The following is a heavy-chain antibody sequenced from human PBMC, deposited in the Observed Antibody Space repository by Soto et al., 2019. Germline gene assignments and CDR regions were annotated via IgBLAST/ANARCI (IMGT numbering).Heavy chain of an antibody. D-gene: IGHD4-4*01. J-gene: IGHJ6*02. Sequence: TQTRRVSVKFSVVAVSFKGICVSWIRQPPGKALEWLALIDWDDDKYYSTSLKTRLTISKDTSKNQVVLTMTNMDPVDTATYYCARGRDDYNRYYYYGMDVWGQGTTVTVSS. CDR1: VVAVSFKGIC. CDR2: IDWDDDK. V-gene: IGHV2-70*01. CDR3: ARGRDDYNRYYYYGMDV.